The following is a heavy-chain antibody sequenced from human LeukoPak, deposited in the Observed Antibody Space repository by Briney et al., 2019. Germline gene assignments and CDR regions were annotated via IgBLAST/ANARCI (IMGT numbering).Heavy chain of an antibody. CDR1: GSTFSSYW. CDR3: ARGETLPVAPH. J-gene: IGHJ4*02. D-gene: IGHD6-19*01. V-gene: IGHV3-7*03. Sequence: GGSLRLSCAASGSTFSSYWMSWVRQAPGKGLEWVANIKQDGSEKYYVDSVKGRFTISRDNAKNSLYLQMNSLRAEDTAVYYCARGETLPVAPHWGQGTLVTVSS. CDR2: IKQDGSEK.